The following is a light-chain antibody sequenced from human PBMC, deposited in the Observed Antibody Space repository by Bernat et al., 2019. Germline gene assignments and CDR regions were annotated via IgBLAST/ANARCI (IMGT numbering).Light chain of an antibody. J-gene: IGLJ3*02. CDR3: QSADTSGNYRV. CDR2: KDS. Sequence: SYELTQPPSVSVSPGQTARITCSGDALPNQYAYWYQQKPGQAPMVVIYKDSERPSGIPARFSGSSSGTTVTLTISGVQTEDEADYYCQSADTSGNYRVFGGGTKLTVL. CDR1: ALPNQY. V-gene: IGLV3-25*03.